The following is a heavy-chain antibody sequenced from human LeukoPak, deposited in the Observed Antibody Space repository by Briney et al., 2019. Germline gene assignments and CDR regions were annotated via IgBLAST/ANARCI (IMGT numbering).Heavy chain of an antibody. V-gene: IGHV4-59*08. CDR1: GGSISSHY. Sequence: PSETLSLTCTVSGGSISSHYWSWIRQPPGKGLEWIGYIYYSGSTNYKPSLKSRVTISVDTSKNQFSLKLSSVTASDTAVYYCARWPNYYYGLDVWGQGTTVTVS. J-gene: IGHJ6*02. CDR3: ARWPNYYYGLDV. CDR2: IYYSGST.